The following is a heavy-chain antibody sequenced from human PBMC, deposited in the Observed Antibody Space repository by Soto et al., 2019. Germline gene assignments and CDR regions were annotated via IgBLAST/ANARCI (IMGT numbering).Heavy chain of an antibody. CDR3: STDDVYCSGGSCYVVLTDV. V-gene: IGHV3-66*01. CDR2: IQSGGST. CDR1: GFTVSSHY. J-gene: IGHJ6*04. Sequence: EAQLVESGGDLVQPGGSLRLSCAASGFTVSSHYMNWVRQAPGKGLEWVSLIQSGGSTFYADSVKGRFTISRDNSKNTLFLQMNSLRVEDTAMYYCSTDDVYCSGGSCYVVLTDVWGRGTTVTVSS. D-gene: IGHD2-15*01.